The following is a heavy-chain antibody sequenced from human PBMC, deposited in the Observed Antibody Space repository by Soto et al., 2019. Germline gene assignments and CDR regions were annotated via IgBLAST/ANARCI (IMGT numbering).Heavy chain of an antibody. CDR2: IIPIFGTP. D-gene: IGHD5-12*01. CDR3: ASRSENGYNYDFDY. Sequence: QVLLVQSGAEVKKPGSSVKVSCKASGGTFNSYAFSWVRQAPGQGLEWMGGIIPIFGTPNYAQKFQGRVTINADESTSKAYMELSGLRSEDTAVYYCASRSENGYNYDFDYWGQGTLVTVSS. V-gene: IGHV1-69*12. CDR1: GGTFNSYA. J-gene: IGHJ4*02.